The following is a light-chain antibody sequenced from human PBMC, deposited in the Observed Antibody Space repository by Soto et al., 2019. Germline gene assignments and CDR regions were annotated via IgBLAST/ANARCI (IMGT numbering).Light chain of an antibody. J-gene: IGKJ5*01. Sequence: LMTLSPAPLTVSPGERPTLSCRARHSISNNLAWYQQKPGQAPRLLIYGASTRANDIPARFSGSGSETDFTLTISSLEPEDVAVYYCQQRISLPHTFGQGTRVDI. CDR3: QQRISLPHT. CDR2: GAS. CDR1: HSISNN. V-gene: IGKV3-15*01.